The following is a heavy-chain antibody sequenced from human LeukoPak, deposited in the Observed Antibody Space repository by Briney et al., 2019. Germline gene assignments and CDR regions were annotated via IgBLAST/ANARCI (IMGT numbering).Heavy chain of an antibody. CDR1: GFTFNTYN. D-gene: IGHD5-24*01. CDR3: AKSRDVYGPYYFDS. J-gene: IGHJ4*02. V-gene: IGHV3-23*01. CDR2: IRGSGDKA. Sequence: PGGSLRLSCAGSGFTFNTYNMNWVRQAPGKGLEWVSAIRGSGDKAYYADSVKGRFTFSRDNSKNTLFLLMNSLRAEDTAVYYCAKSRDVYGPYYFDSWGQGTLVTVSS.